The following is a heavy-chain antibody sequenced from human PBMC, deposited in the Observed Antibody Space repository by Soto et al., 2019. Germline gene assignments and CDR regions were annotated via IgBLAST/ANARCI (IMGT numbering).Heavy chain of an antibody. CDR3: VRLEAPGYYYGMDV. J-gene: IGHJ6*02. V-gene: IGHV3-11*06. CDR1: GFSFSDYY. Sequence: PVGSLRLSCAASGFSFSDYYMTWIRQAPGKGLEWVSYITTDSYRKYADSVEGRFTISRDNAKNSLYLQMNSLRVEDTAVYYCVRLEAPGYYYGMDVWGQGTTVTVSS. CDR2: ITTDSYR.